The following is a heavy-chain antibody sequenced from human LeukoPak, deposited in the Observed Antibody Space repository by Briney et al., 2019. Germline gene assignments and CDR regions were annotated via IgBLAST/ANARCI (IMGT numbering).Heavy chain of an antibody. J-gene: IGHJ5*02. V-gene: IGHV4-34*01. CDR2: MNLSGST. CDR3: ASGVLRFLNSNWFDP. D-gene: IGHD3-3*01. CDR1: VGSFSVCY. Sequence: SESLSLTCAVCVGSFSVCYWSGIPEPPGRGREWMVEMNLSGSTKYNPSLKSQGTISVGTSKNQFSLKLSYVTAADTAVYYCASGVLRFLNSNWFDPWGQGTLVTVSS.